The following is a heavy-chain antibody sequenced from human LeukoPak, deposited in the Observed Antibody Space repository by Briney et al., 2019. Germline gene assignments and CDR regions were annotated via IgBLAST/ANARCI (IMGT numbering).Heavy chain of an antibody. CDR1: GGSISSSSYY. D-gene: IGHD3-3*01. Sequence: SETLSLTCTVSGGSISSSSYYWGWIRQPPGKGLEWIGSIYYSGSTYYNPSLKSRVTISVDTSKNQFSLKLSSVTAADTAVYYCATQGLKLRFLEWLPNWFDPWGQGTLVTVSS. CDR2: IYYSGST. V-gene: IGHV4-39*01. J-gene: IGHJ5*02. CDR3: ATQGLKLRFLEWLPNWFDP.